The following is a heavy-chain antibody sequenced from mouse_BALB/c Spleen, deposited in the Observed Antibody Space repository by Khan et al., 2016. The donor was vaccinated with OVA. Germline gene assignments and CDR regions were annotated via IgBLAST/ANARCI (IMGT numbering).Heavy chain of an antibody. CDR3: TRDAGRY. J-gene: IGHJ4*01. Sequence: EVELVESGPELVKPGASVKISCKTSGYTFPEYTVHWVKQSLGKSLDWIGVINPKNGGTAYNQKFKGKATLTVDKSSSTAYMEFRSLTSEDSAVXSCTRDAGRYWGQGTSVTVAS. CDR2: INPKNGGT. D-gene: IGHD3-3*01. V-gene: IGHV1-18*01. CDR1: GYTFPEYT.